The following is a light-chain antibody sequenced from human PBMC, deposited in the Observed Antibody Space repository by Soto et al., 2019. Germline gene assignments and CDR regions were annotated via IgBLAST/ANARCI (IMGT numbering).Light chain of an antibody. CDR1: QSVSSSY. CDR3: QQYGSSPPYT. CDR2: GAS. V-gene: IGKV3-20*01. J-gene: IGKJ2*01. Sequence: EIVLTQSPGTLSLSPVERATLSCRASQSVSSSYLAWYQQKPGQAPRLLIYGASSRATGIPDRFSGSGSGTDFTLTISRLEPEEFAVYYCQQYGSSPPYTFGQGTKLEIK.